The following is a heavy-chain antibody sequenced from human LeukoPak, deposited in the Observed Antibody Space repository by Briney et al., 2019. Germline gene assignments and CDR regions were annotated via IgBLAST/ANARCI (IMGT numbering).Heavy chain of an antibody. CDR1: GFTFNTFA. V-gene: IGHV3-23*01. D-gene: IGHD5-24*01. J-gene: IGHJ5*02. CDR2: LIGVGTT. CDR3: AKDLHYNDGRWEFDP. Sequence: GGSLRLSCADSGFTFNTFAMTWVPQAPGKGLEWVAGLIGVGTTYYTKFVKGRLTISKDNSKKTVYLQMNSLRVEDTAIYYCAKDLHYNDGRWEFDPWGQGTLVTVSS.